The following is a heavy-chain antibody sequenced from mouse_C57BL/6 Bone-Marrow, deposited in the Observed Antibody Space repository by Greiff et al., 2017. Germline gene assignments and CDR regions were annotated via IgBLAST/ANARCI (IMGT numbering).Heavy chain of an antibody. V-gene: IGHV5-12*01. J-gene: IGHJ2*01. D-gene: IGHD2-13*01. CDR3: ARRGDPYYFDY. CDR2: ISNGGGST. Sequence: EVKLVESGGGLVQPGGSLKLSCAASGFTFSDYYMYWVRQTPEKRLEWVAYISNGGGSTYYPATVKGRFTISRDNAKNTLYLQMSRLKSEDTAMYYCARRGDPYYFDYWGQGTTLTVSS. CDR1: GFTFSDYY.